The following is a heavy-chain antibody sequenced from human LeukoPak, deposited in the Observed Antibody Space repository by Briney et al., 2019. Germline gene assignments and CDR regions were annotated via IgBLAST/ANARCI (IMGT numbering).Heavy chain of an antibody. V-gene: IGHV3-23*01. CDR3: AKDGDIVVVVAAQPFDY. J-gene: IGHJ4*02. Sequence: GSLRLSCAASGFTFSSYAMSWVRQAPGKGLEWVSAISGSGGSTYYADSVKGRFTISRDNSKNTLYLQMNSLRAEDTAVYYCAKDGDIVVVVAAQPFDYWGQGTLVTVSS. CDR1: GFTFSSYA. D-gene: IGHD2-15*01. CDR2: ISGSGGST.